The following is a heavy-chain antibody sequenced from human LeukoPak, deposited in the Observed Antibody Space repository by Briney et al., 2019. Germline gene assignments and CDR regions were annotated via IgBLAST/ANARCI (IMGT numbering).Heavy chain of an antibody. V-gene: IGHV1-69*05. Sequence: SVKVSCKASGGTFSSYAISWVRQAPGQGLQWMGRIIPIFGTANYAQKFQGRVTITTDESTSTAYMELSSLRSEDTAVYYCARAQLWSPWYFDYWGQGTLVTVSS. CDR3: ARAQLWSPWYFDY. CDR1: GGTFSSYA. J-gene: IGHJ4*02. CDR2: IIPIFGTA. D-gene: IGHD5-18*01.